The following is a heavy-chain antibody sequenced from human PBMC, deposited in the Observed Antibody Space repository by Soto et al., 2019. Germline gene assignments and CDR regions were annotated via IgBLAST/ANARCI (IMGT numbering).Heavy chain of an antibody. V-gene: IGHV4-31*03. CDR2: IYYSGST. CDR1: GGSISSGGYY. CDR3: ARDPLGTPFGYFKY. J-gene: IGHJ4*02. D-gene: IGHD3-16*01. Sequence: QAQLQESGPGLVKPSQTLSLTCTVSGGSISSGGYYWSWIRQHPGKGLEWIGNIYYSGSTYYNPSLKSRVTTSVDTSKNQFSLKLSSVTAADTAVYYCARDPLGTPFGYFKYWGQGTLVNVSS.